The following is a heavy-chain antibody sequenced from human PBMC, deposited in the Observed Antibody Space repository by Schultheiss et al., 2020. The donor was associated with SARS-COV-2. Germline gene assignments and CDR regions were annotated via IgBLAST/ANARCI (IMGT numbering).Heavy chain of an antibody. CDR2: TFYRSKWYN. CDR3: ARDSGYDFDYYYSYIDV. Sequence: QTLSLTCAIHGDSVSSNSAAWNWIRQSPSRGLEWLGRTFYRSKWYNDYAVSVKSRITINPDTSKNQLSLQLNSVTPEDTAVYYCARDSGYDFDYYYSYIDVWGKGTTVTVAS. D-gene: IGHD5-12*01. J-gene: IGHJ6*03. V-gene: IGHV6-1*01. CDR1: GDSVSSNSAA.